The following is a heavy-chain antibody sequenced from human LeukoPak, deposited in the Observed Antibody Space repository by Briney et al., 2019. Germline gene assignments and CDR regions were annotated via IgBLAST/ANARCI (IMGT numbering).Heavy chain of an antibody. CDR3: AKASAVAGTKFDY. Sequence: PGGSLRLSCAASGFTFSSYSMNWVRQAPGKGLEWVSGISWNSGSIGYADSVKGRFTISRDNAKNSLYLQMNSLRAEDTALYYCAKASAVAGTKFDYWGQGTLVTVSS. CDR1: GFTFSSYS. D-gene: IGHD6-19*01. V-gene: IGHV3-9*01. J-gene: IGHJ4*02. CDR2: ISWNSGSI.